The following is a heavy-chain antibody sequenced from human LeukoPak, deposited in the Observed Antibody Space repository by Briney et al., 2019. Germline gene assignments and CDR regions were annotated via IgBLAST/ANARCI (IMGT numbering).Heavy chain of an antibody. CDR1: GFTFSSYS. CDR2: ISSSSSYI. CDR3: ATKRQSPYFDY. V-gene: IGHV3-21*01. Sequence: GGSPRLSCAASGFTFSSYSMNWVRQAPGKGLEWVSSISSSSSYIYYADSVKGRFTISRDNAKNSLYLQMNSLRVEDTAVYYCATKRQSPYFDYWGLGTLVTVSS. D-gene: IGHD6-19*01. J-gene: IGHJ4*02.